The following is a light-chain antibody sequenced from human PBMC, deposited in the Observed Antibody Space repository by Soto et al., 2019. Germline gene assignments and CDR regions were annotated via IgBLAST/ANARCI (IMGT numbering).Light chain of an antibody. CDR1: QYISTK. J-gene: IGKJ1*01. Sequence: VLTQSPDSLSLSPGERATLSCRASQYISTKLAWYQQKPGQAPRLLFSGAFNRATDTPDRFSGSGSGTDFILIISGVEAEDFAMYYCQQYGDSPWTFGQGTRVDFK. V-gene: IGKV3-20*01. CDR2: GAF. CDR3: QQYGDSPWT.